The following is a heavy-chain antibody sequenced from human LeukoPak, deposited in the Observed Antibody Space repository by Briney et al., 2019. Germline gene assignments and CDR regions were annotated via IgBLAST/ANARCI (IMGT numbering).Heavy chain of an antibody. Sequence: PGGSPRLSCAASGLAFSSYWMHWVRQVPGKGLVWLSRINGDGSYTKYADSVKGRFTISRDNAQNTLFLQMNSLSVEDTAVYFCARDKSEYDSSGRGDYWGQGTLVTVSS. CDR2: INGDGSYT. D-gene: IGHD3-22*01. J-gene: IGHJ4*02. CDR3: ARDKSEYDSSGRGDY. V-gene: IGHV3-74*03. CDR1: GLAFSSYW.